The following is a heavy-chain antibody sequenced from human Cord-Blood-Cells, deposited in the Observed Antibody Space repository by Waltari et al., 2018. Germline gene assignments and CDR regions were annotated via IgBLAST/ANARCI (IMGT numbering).Heavy chain of an antibody. CDR3: AREFLGTGSNWFDP. J-gene: IGHJ5*02. CDR1: GGSISSYY. V-gene: IGHV4-59*01. CDR2: IYYSGST. Sequence: QVQLQESGPGLVKPSETLSLTCTVSGGSISSYYWSWIRQPPGKGLEWIGYIYYSGSTNYNPSLKSRVTISVDTSKNQFSLKLSSVTAADTAVYYCAREFLGTGSNWFDPWGQGTLVTVSS.